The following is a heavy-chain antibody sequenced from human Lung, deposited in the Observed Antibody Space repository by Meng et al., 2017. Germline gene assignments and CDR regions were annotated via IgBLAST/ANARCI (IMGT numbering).Heavy chain of an antibody. CDR1: GGTFSSYA. CDR3: ARDALGGIAAAGTLDY. V-gene: IGHV1-69*13. Sequence: SAKVSCKASGGTFSSYAISWVRQAPGQGLEWMGGPIPIFGTANYEQKFQGRITITADESTSTAYTELSSLRSEDTAVYYCARDALGGIAAAGTLDYWGQGTLVTVSS. CDR2: PIPIFGTA. J-gene: IGHJ4*02. D-gene: IGHD6-13*01.